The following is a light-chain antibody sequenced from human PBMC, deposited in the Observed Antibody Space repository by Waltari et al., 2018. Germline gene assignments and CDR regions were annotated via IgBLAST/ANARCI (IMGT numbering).Light chain of an antibody. CDR3: STWDYSLSICV. Sequence: QPALIQEPSVSGTVGQKVTLSCTGNGTNIGSHAVGWYQQISHGAPKPVMFVNSLPSGIPDRFSGSRSGSTDSLPIVGLQPEDEADYYCSTWDYSLSICVFGGGTKLTVL. J-gene: IGLJ3*02. CDR2: VNS. CDR1: GTNIGSHA. V-gene: IGLV1-44*01.